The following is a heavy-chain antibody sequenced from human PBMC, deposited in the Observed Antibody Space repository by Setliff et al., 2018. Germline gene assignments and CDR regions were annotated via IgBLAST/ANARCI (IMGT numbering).Heavy chain of an antibody. CDR3: ARAISGWYSAHYYYMDV. CDR2: IYTSGST. D-gene: IGHD6-19*01. Sequence: SETLSLTCSVSGGSISSGSDYWTWIRQPAGKGLEWIGHIYTSGSTNYNPSLKSRVTISVDASKNQLPLNLRSVTAADTAVYYCARAISGWYSAHYYYMDVWGKGTTVTVSS. V-gene: IGHV4-61*09. J-gene: IGHJ6*03. CDR1: GGSISSGSDY.